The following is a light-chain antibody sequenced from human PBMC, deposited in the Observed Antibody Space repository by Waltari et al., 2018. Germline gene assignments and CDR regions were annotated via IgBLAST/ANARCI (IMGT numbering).Light chain of an antibody. CDR3: LERSSWPPT. V-gene: IGKV3-11*01. Sequence: EIALTQSPVTLSLSPGDRATLSCRASQSVGRSLSWYQQKPGQPPRLLIYDASTRPPGIPARISGSGSGTDFTLTIGSLEPEDFAVYFCLERSSWPPTFGGGTTVDIK. CDR2: DAS. J-gene: IGKJ4*01. CDR1: QSVGRS.